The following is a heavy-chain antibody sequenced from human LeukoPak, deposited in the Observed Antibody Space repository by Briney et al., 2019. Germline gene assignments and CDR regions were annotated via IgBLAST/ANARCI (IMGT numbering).Heavy chain of an antibody. CDR1: GGSISSGDYY. V-gene: IGHV4-61*08. D-gene: IGHD3-22*01. Sequence: SETLSLTCTVSGGSISSGDYYWSWIRQPPGKGLEWIGYIYYSGSTNYNPSLKSRVTISVDTSKNQFSLKLSSVTVADTAVYYSARVSYYYDSSGYDYYYYYGMDVWGQGTTVTVSS. CDR3: ARVSYYYDSSGYDYYYYYGMDV. J-gene: IGHJ6*02. CDR2: IYYSGST.